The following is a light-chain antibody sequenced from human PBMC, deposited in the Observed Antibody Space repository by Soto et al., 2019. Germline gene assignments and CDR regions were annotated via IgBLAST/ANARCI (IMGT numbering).Light chain of an antibody. CDR2: STN. J-gene: IGLJ2*01. CDR3: AAWDDSRSGPV. CDR1: GSDIGAYNF. Sequence: QSVLAQPPSASGSPGQSVTISCTGSGSDIGAYNFVSWYQHLPGKAPKLLIYSTNRRPSGVPDRFTGSKSGTSASLAISGLRSEDEADYYCAAWDDSRSGPVFGGGTKLTVL. V-gene: IGLV1-47*02.